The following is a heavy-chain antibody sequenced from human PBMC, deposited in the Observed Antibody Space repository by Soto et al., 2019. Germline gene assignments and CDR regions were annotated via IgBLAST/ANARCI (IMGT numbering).Heavy chain of an antibody. CDR1: GGTFNNYH. CDR3: GRGGLSWEEGRKYFYHVDV. CDR2: VIPMFGTA. J-gene: IGHJ6*02. D-gene: IGHD3-10*01. Sequence: QVRLEQSGAEVKKPGSSVRVSCKASGGTFNNYHISWVRQAPGQGLEWMGGVIPMFGTANYTQRLHGRLTITVDISTSTSYLDLSSLRSDDTAVYFCGRGGLSWEEGRKYFYHVDVWGQGTTVTVSS. V-gene: IGHV1-69*06.